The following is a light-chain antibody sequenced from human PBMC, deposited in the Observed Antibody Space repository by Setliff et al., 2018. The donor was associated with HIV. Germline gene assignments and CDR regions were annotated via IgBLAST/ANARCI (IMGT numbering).Light chain of an antibody. CDR1: SSDVGGYNY. V-gene: IGLV2-11*01. Sequence: QSALTQPRSVSGPPGQSVTISCTGTSSDVGGYNYVSWYQHHPGKAPKLMIYDVTKWPSGVPERFSGSKSGNTASLTISGLQAEDEADYYCCSYAGSYIWVFGGGTQLTVL. J-gene: IGLJ3*02. CDR2: DVT. CDR3: CSYAGSYIWV.